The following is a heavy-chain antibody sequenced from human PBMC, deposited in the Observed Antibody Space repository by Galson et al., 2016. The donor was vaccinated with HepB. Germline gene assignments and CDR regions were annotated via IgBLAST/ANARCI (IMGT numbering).Heavy chain of an antibody. Sequence: ETLSLTCIVSGDSIVSGNWWTWVRQPPGKGLEWIGEIFLSGSTKYNPSLERRVTISLDTSRNQVSLQLDSVTAADTAVYYCASQGATGYCYGRWGQGTLVTDSS. CDR3: ASQGATGYCYGR. V-gene: IGHV4-4*02. CDR1: GDSIVSGNW. J-gene: IGHJ4*02. D-gene: IGHD5-18*01. CDR2: IFLSGST.